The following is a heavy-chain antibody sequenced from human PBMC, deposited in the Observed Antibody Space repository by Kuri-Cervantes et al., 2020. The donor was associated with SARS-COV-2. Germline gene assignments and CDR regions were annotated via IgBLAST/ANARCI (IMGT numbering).Heavy chain of an antibody. CDR1: GGSISSSSYY. J-gene: IGHJ6*02. CDR2: IYYSGST. CDR3: ARGRVGFLEWLENHYYYGMDV. D-gene: IGHD3-3*02. Sequence: GSLRLSCTVSGGSISSSSYYWGWIRQPPGKGLEWIGSIYYSGSTYYNPSLKSRVTISVDTSKNQFSLKLSSVTAADTAVYYCARGRVGFLEWLENHYYYGMDVWGQGTTVTVSS. V-gene: IGHV4-39*07.